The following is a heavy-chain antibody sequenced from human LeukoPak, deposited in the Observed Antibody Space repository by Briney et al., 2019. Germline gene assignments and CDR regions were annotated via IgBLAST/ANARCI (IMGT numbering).Heavy chain of an antibody. CDR1: GGPFSGYF. CDR3: ARVFDS. V-gene: IGHV4-34*01. CDR2: IHNSGTT. Sequence: SETLSLTCAVSGGPFSGYFWSWIRQSSGKGLEWIGEIHNSGTTNYNPSLNSRVTISEDTSKNQFYLNLSSVTAADTAVYYCARVFDSWGQGTLVTVSS. J-gene: IGHJ4*02.